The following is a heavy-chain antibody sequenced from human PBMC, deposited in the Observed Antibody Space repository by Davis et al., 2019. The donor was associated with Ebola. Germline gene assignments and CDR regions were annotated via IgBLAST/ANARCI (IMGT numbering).Heavy chain of an antibody. D-gene: IGHD5-12*01. Sequence: HSQTLSLTCAISGDSVSSGGWNWIRQSPSRGLEWLGRTYYSSKWYNDYAVSVKSRMTINPDTSKNQFSLKLNSVTPEDTAVYYCGRGWLRTGIDYWGQGTLVTVSS. CDR3: GRGWLRTGIDY. CDR1: GDSVSSGG. V-gene: IGHV6-1*01. J-gene: IGHJ4*02. CDR2: TYYSSKWYN.